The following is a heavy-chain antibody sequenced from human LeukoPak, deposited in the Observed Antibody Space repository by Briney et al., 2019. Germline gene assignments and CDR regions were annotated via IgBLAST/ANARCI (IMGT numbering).Heavy chain of an antibody. CDR2: ISYDGSNK. V-gene: IGHV3-30*04. CDR1: GFTFSSYS. CDR3: ARDPLAGGWYDY. Sequence: GRSLRLSCAASGFTFSSYSTHWVRQAPGKGLEWVAVISYDGSNKYYADSVKGRFTISRDNSKNTLYLQMNSLRAEDTAVYYCARDPLAGGWYDYWGQGTLVTVSS. J-gene: IGHJ4*02. D-gene: IGHD6-19*01.